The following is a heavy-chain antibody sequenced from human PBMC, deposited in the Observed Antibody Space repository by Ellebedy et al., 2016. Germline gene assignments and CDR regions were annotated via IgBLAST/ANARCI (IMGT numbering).Heavy chain of an antibody. CDR1: GGSFSGYY. J-gene: IGHJ4*02. CDR3: ARLRYFDWLCLDY. Sequence: SETLSLXCAVYGGSFSGYYWSWIRQPPGKGLEWIGEINHSGSTNYNPSLKSRVTISVDTSKNQFSLKLSSVTAADTAVYYCARLRYFDWLCLDYWGQGTLVTVSS. CDR2: INHSGST. D-gene: IGHD3-9*01. V-gene: IGHV4-34*01.